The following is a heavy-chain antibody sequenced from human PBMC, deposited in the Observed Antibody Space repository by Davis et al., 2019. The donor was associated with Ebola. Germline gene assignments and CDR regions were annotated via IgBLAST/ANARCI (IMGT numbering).Heavy chain of an antibody. CDR3: AGGSPLYYDDTGR. Sequence: YYADSVKGRFTISRDNAKNTLYLQMNSLRAEDTAVYYCAGGSPLYYDDTGRGGQGTLVTVSS. D-gene: IGHD3-22*01. J-gene: IGHJ4*02. V-gene: IGHV3-30*07.